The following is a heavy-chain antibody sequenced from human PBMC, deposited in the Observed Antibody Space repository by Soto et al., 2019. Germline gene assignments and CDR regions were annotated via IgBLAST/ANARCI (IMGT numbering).Heavy chain of an antibody. J-gene: IGHJ4*01. Sequence: EVQLVDSGGGLVEPGGSLRLSCAASGFTCTTAWINWVRQAPGKGLEWVGRIKSKIAGGTTDFAAPVKGRFAISRDDSRNMVYFQMNSVKIEDTAVYYCTPDSHFTMKLVRFDSWGLGTLVTVAS. D-gene: IGHD3-22*01. CDR3: TPDSHFTMKLVRFDS. V-gene: IGHV3-15*07. CDR2: IKSKIAGGTT. CDR1: GFTCTTAW.